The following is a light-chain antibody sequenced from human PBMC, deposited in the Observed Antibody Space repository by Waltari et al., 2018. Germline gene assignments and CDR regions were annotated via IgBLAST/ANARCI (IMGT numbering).Light chain of an antibody. CDR1: SSDIGAYNY. CDR3: ASYAGNNNFV. V-gene: IGLV2-8*01. CDR2: EVS. Sequence: QSALTQPPSASGSPGQSVSISCTGTSSDIGAYNYVSWYQKHPGKAPKLMISEVSKRPSGVPECFSVSKSCNPASMTVSGLQAEDEADYYCASYAGNNNFVFGSGTKVTVL. J-gene: IGLJ1*01.